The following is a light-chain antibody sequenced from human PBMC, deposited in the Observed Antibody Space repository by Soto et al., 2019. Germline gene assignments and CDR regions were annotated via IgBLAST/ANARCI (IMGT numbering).Light chain of an antibody. J-gene: IGKJ3*01. Sequence: ETVLTQSPATLSLSPGERATLSCRASQNVNRNLAWYQQKPGQAPRLLIYDASRRATGIAARFSGSGSGTDFTLTISSLEPEDFAVYYCQQRNNWPPDLTFGPGTRVD. CDR1: QNVNRN. CDR3: QQRNNWPPDLT. CDR2: DAS. V-gene: IGKV3-11*01.